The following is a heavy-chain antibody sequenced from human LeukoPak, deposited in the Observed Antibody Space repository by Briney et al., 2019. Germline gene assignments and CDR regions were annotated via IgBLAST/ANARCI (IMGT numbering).Heavy chain of an antibody. Sequence: PSETLSLTCAVYGGSFSGYYWSWIRQPPGKGLEWIGEINHSGSTNYNPSLKSRVTISVDTSKNQFSLKLSSVTAADTAVYYCARGRGNYDFWSGYGYWGQGTLVTVSP. CDR2: INHSGST. CDR1: GGSFSGYY. CDR3: ARGRGNYDFWSGYGY. D-gene: IGHD3-3*01. J-gene: IGHJ4*02. V-gene: IGHV4-34*01.